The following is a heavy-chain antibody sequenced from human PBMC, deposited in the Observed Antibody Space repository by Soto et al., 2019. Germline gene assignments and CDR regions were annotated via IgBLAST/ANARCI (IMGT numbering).Heavy chain of an antibody. CDR2: ISSSGSTI. CDR1: GFTFSSYE. Sequence: GGSLRLSCAASGFTFSSYEMNWVRQAPGKGLEWVSYISSSGSTIYYADSVKGRFTISRDNAKNSLYLQMNSLRAEDTAVYYCAREVASGYSYGHDAFDIWGQGTMVTVSS. J-gene: IGHJ3*02. CDR3: AREVASGYSYGHDAFDI. D-gene: IGHD5-18*01. V-gene: IGHV3-48*03.